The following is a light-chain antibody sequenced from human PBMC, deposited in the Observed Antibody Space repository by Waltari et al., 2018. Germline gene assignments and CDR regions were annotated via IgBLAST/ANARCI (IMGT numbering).Light chain of an antibody. V-gene: IGLV1-51*01. CDR1: RPNIGNNY. CDR2: DNN. J-gene: IGLJ2*01. CDR3: GTWDSSLSAVV. Sequence: QSVLSQPPPVSAAPGQKVPISCSGSRPNIGNNYVSWYQQLPGTAPKLLIYDNNKLPSGIPDRFSGSKSGTSATLGITGLQTGDEADYYCGTWDSSLSAVVFGGGTKLTVL.